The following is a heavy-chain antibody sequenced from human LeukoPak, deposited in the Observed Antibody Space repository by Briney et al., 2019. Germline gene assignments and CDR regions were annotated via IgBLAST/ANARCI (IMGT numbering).Heavy chain of an antibody. V-gene: IGHV4-59*11. CDR3: ARGDYDILTGYFDY. J-gene: IGHJ4*02. Sequence: SETLSLTCTVSGGSISSHYWSWIRQPPGKGLEWIGYIYYSGSTNYNPSLKSRVTISVDTSKNQFSLKLSSVTAADTAVYYCARGDYDILTGYFDYWGQGTLVTVSS. CDR1: GGSISSHY. CDR2: IYYSGST. D-gene: IGHD3-9*01.